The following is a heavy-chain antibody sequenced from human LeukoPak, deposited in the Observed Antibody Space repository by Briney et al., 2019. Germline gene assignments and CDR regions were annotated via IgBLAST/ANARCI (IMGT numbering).Heavy chain of an antibody. J-gene: IGHJ4*02. CDR3: AREVVVVTAFDY. CDR2: ISYSGST. Sequence: PSETLSLTCTVSGGSISSSSYYWGWIRQPPGKGLEWIGSISYSGSTYYNPSLKSRVTISVDTSKNQFSLKLSSVTAADTAVYYCAREVVVVTAFDYWGQGTLVTVSS. V-gene: IGHV4-39*02. D-gene: IGHD2-21*02. CDR1: GGSISSSSYY.